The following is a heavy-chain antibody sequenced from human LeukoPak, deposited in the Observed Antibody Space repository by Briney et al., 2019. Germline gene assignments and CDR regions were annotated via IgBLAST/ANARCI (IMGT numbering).Heavy chain of an antibody. V-gene: IGHV1-2*02. D-gene: IGHD3-10*01. CDR1: GYTFTGYY. CDR2: INPDSGGT. CDR3: AREAHNTMVRGASFDQ. Sequence: ASVKVSCKASGYTFTGYYMHWLRQAPGQGLEWMGWINPDSGGTKYAQKFQGRVTITADEISSTAYMELRSLRSDDTAIYFCAREAHNTMVRGASFDQWGQGTLVTVSS. J-gene: IGHJ4*02.